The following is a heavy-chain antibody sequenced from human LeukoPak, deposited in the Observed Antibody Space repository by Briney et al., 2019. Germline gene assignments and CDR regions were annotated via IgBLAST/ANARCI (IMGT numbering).Heavy chain of an antibody. CDR3: ARDWGYSDYSIGNY. V-gene: IGHV1-18*01. Sequence: ASVKVSCKASGYTFTSYGFSWVRQAPGQGLEWMGWISGYNGNTNYAQKLRGRVTMTTDTSTSTAYMELRSLRSDDTAVYYCARDWGYSDYSIGNYWGQGTLVTVSS. D-gene: IGHD4-11*01. CDR1: GYTFTSYG. CDR2: ISGYNGNT. J-gene: IGHJ4*02.